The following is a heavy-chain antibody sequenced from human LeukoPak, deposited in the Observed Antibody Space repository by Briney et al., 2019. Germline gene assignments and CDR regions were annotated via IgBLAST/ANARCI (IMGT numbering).Heavy chain of an antibody. CDR2: IIPIFGTA. V-gene: IGHV1-69*05. CDR3: ARWGAAARPRGNWFDP. J-gene: IGHJ5*02. Sequence: SVKVSCTASGGTFSSYAISWVRQAPGQGLEWMGGIIPIFGTANYAQKFQGRVTITTDESTSTAYMELSSLRSEDTAVYYCARWGAAARPRGNWFDPWGQGTLVTVSS. D-gene: IGHD6-6*01. CDR1: GGTFSSYA.